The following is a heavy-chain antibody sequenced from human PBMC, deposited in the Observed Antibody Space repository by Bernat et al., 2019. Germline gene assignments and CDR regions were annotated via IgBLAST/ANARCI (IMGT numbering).Heavy chain of an antibody. V-gene: IGHV3-15*01. CDR2: IKSKTDGGTT. Sequence: EVQLVESGGGLVKSGGSLRLSCAASGFTFSNAWMSWVRQVPGKGLEWVGRIKSKTDGGTTDYAAPVKGRFTISRDDSRNTLYLQMNSLKSEETAVYYCTTGPAAGLYWGKGTLVTVSS. D-gene: IGHD6-13*01. J-gene: IGHJ4*02. CDR3: TTGPAAGLY. CDR1: GFTFSNAW.